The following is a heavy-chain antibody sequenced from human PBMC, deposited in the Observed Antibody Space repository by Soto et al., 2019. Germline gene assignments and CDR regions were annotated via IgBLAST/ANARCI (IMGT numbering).Heavy chain of an antibody. V-gene: IGHV5-10-1*01. J-gene: IGHJ6*02. Sequence: GEALKISCKGSGYSFTSYWISWERQMPGKGLEWMGRIDPSDSYTNYSPSFQGHVTISADKSISTAYLQWSSLKASDTAMYYCARRLSSGWSYGMDVWGQGXTVTVYS. CDR2: IDPSDSYT. D-gene: IGHD6-19*01. CDR3: ARRLSSGWSYGMDV. CDR1: GYSFTSYW.